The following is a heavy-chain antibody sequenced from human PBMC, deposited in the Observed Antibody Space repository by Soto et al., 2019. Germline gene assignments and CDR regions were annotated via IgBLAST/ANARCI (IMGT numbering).Heavy chain of an antibody. CDR3: AHRDTSLATRGEFDY. D-gene: IGHD3-16*02. V-gene: IGHV2-5*02. CDR1: GFSLSTTSVG. Sequence: SGRTLVNPTQTLTLACTVSGFSLSTTSVGVGWIRQPPGKALEWLAFIYWDDDKRYSPSLKGRLTVTKDTSKNQVVLTMTDMDPVDTATDYFAHRDTSLATRGEFDYWGQGTLVTVS. CDR2: IYWDDDK. J-gene: IGHJ4*02.